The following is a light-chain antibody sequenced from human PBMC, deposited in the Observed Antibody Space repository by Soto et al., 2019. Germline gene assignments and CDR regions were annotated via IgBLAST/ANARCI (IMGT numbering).Light chain of an antibody. V-gene: IGLV2-14*01. Sequence: QSALTQPASVSGSPGQSITISCTGTSSDIGGYNYVSWYDHHPGKAPRLIIYEVSNRPSGVSNRFSGSKSGNTASLTISGLQAEDEATYYCSSYRTTSPCVFGTGTKVTVL. CDR2: EVS. J-gene: IGLJ1*01. CDR1: SSDIGGYNY. CDR3: SSYRTTSPCV.